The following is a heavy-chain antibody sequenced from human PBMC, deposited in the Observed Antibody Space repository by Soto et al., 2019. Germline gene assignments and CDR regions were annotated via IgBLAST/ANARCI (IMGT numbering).Heavy chain of an antibody. D-gene: IGHD6-19*01. J-gene: IGHJ4*02. CDR1: GFTFSSYG. CDR3: AKDSSWSIAVAGTQVDY. V-gene: IGHV3-30*18. Sequence: GGSLRLSCAASGFTFSSYGMHWVRQAPGKGLEWVAVISYDGSNKYYADSVKGRFTISRDNSKNTLYLQMNSLRAEDTAVYYCAKDSSWSIAVAGTQVDYWGQGTLVTVSS. CDR2: ISYDGSNK.